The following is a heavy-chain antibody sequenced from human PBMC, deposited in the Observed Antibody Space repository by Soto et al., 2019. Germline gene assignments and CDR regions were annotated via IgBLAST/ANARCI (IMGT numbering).Heavy chain of an antibody. V-gene: IGHV3-72*01. J-gene: IGHJ4*01. D-gene: IGHD1-26*01. Sequence: GGSLRLSCAASVFTFSNHYMDWVRQAPGKWLEWFGRIKNKANSYTTEYAAPVXXRFIISRYDANXSVFRXINRLKTDDTAVYYCTTDSYSSIIVLRFDYWGLGTLXT. CDR3: TTDSYSSIIVLRFDY. CDR1: VFTFSNHY. CDR2: IKNKANSYTT.